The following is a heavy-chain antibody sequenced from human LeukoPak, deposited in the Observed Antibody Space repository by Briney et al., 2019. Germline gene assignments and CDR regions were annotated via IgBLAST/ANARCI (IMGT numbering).Heavy chain of an antibody. J-gene: IGHJ4*02. Sequence: SETLSLTCAVYGGSFSGYYWSWIRQPPGKGLEWIGEINHSGSTNYNPSLKSRVTISVDTSRNQFSLMLSSVTAADTAVYYCAIDTVGGFKVWGFDYWGRGIMVTVSS. V-gene: IGHV4-34*01. CDR3: AIDTVGGFKVWGFDY. CDR1: GGSFSGYY. CDR2: INHSGST. D-gene: IGHD4-23*01.